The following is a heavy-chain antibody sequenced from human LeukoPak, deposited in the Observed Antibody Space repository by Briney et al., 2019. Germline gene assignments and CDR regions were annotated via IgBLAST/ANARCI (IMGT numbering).Heavy chain of an antibody. D-gene: IGHD3-22*01. CDR1: GFTFSSYA. CDR2: ISGSGGST. J-gene: IGHJ4*02. Sequence: PGGSLRLSCAASGFTFSSYAMSWVRQAPGKGLEWVSAISGSGGSTYYADSVKGRFTISRDNSKNTLYLQMNSLRAEDTAVYYCAKVLVGLTYYYDSSGDYWGQGTLVTVSS. CDR3: AKVLVGLTYYYDSSGDY. V-gene: IGHV3-23*01.